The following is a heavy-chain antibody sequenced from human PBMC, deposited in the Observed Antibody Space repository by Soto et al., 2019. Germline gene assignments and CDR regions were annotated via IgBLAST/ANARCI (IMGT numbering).Heavy chain of an antibody. CDR3: TGGPGWGFDH. CDR1: GFTFSNYW. CDR2: IKQDGSAK. V-gene: IGHV3-7*01. D-gene: IGHD3-16*01. J-gene: IGHJ4*02. Sequence: EVQLVESGGDLVQPGGSLRLSCTGSGFTFSNYWMNWVRRAPGKGLEWVANIKQDGSAKYYVDSVKGRFTISRDNARNAVDLQLNSLRADDTAVYYCTGGPGWGFDHWGQGTLVTVSS.